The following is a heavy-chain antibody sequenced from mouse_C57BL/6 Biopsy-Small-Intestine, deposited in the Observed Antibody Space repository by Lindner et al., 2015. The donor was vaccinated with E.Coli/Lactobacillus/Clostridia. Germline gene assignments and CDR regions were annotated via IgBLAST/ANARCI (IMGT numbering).Heavy chain of an antibody. Sequence: VQLQESGPELVKPGASVKISCKASGYAFSSSWMNWVKQRPGKGLEWIGRIYPGDGDTNYNGKFKGKATLTAGKSSSTAYMQLSSLTSEDSAVYFCARYDYDEKSFDCWGQGTTLTVSS. CDR1: GYAFSSSW. J-gene: IGHJ2*01. D-gene: IGHD2-4*01. CDR3: ARYDYDEKSFDC. V-gene: IGHV1-82*01. CDR2: IYPGDGDT.